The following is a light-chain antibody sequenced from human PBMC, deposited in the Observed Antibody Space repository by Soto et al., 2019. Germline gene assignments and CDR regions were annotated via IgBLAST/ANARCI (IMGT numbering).Light chain of an antibody. J-gene: IGKJ3*01. V-gene: IGKV1-39*01. Sequence: DIPMTQSPFSLSASVGDTVTLTCRASQDISNYLNWLQQKPGKAPKLLIYAASTLQTGVPSRFSGSESGTDFTLTISSLQPEDFAVYFCLQSYTFPFTFGPGTRVEIK. CDR1: QDISNY. CDR3: LQSYTFPFT. CDR2: AAS.